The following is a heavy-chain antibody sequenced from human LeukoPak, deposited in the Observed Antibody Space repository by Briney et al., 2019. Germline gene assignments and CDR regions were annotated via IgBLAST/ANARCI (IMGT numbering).Heavy chain of an antibody. CDR3: ARDRPDQYVSGTPAAYFDY. CDR2: IYYSGST. D-gene: IGHD1-26*01. Sequence: SETLSLTCTVSGGSISSGDYYWSWIRQPPGKALEWIGYIYYSGSTYYNPSLKSRVTISADTSKNQFSLRPNSVTAADTAVYYCARDRPDQYVSGTPAAYFDYWGQGTLVTVSS. V-gene: IGHV4-30-4*01. CDR1: GGSISSGDYY. J-gene: IGHJ4*02.